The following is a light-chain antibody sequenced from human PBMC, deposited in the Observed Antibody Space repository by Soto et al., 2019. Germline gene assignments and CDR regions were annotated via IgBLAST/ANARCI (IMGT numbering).Light chain of an antibody. CDR3: HQYNSYSWA. CDR2: AAS. CDR1: QSVSDW. Sequence: DMQMTQSPSTLSASVGDRVTITCRASQSVSDWLAWYQQKPGKAPKLLIYAASSLEAGVPSRFSGSGSGTEFTLTISSLQPDDFATYYCHQYNSYSWAFGQGTKVDIK. J-gene: IGKJ1*01. V-gene: IGKV1-5*01.